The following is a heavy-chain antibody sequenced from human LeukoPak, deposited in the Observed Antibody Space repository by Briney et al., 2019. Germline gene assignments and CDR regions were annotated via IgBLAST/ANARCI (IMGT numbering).Heavy chain of an antibody. CDR3: ARLTMVRGVIIARYYFDY. D-gene: IGHD3-10*01. CDR1: GGSFSGYY. V-gene: IGHV4-34*01. Sequence: SETLSLTCAVYGGSFSGYYWSWIRQPPGKGLEWIGEINHSGSTNYNPSLKSRVTISVDTSKNQFSLKLSSVTAADTAVYYCARLTMVRGVIIARYYFDYWGQGTLVTVSS. J-gene: IGHJ4*02. CDR2: INHSGST.